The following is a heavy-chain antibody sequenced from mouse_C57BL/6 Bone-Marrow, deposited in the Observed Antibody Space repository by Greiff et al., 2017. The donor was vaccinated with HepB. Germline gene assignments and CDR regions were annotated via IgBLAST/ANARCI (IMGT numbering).Heavy chain of an antibody. J-gene: IGHJ2*01. V-gene: IGHV14-1*01. CDR1: GFNIKDYY. CDR2: IDPEDGDT. D-gene: IGHD1-1*01. CDR3: TTRIYYYGSSYVGYYFDY. Sequence: EVKVVESGAELVRPGASVKLSCTASGFNIKDYYMHWVKQRPEQGLEWIGRIDPEDGDTEYAPKFQGKATMTADTSSNTAYLQLSSLTSEDTAVYYCTTRIYYYGSSYVGYYFDYWGQGTTLTVSS.